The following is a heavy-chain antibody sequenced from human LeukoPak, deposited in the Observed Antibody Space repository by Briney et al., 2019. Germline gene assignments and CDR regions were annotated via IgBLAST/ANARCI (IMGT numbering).Heavy chain of an antibody. CDR3: SKDVDTAMVGED. V-gene: IGHV1-69*04. Sequence: GASVKVSCKASGGTFSSYAISWVRQAPGQGLEWMGRIIPILGIANYAQKFQGRVTITADKSTSTAYMELSSLRSEDTAVYYCSKDVDTAMVGEDWGQGTLVTVSS. J-gene: IGHJ4*02. D-gene: IGHD5-18*01. CDR1: GGTFSSYA. CDR2: IIPILGIA.